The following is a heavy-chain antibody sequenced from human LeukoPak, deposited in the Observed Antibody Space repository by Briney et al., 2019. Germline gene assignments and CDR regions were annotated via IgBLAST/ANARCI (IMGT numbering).Heavy chain of an antibody. V-gene: IGHV4-4*02. CDR1: GGSVTSTNW. CDR2: VHPDGRT. Sequence: SETLSLTCGVSGGSVTSTNWWTWVRQPPGKGLEWIGEVHPDGRTNYNPSLKSRLTMSVDLSENHISLKLTSVTAADTDVYYCAREGGFYRPLDYSGQGTLVTVSS. CDR3: AREGGFYRPLDY. D-gene: IGHD3-3*01. J-gene: IGHJ4*02.